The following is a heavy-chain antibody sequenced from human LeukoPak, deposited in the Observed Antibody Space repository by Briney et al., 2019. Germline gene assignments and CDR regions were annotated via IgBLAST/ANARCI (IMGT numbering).Heavy chain of an antibody. Sequence: PGGSLRLSCAGSGLTFNDHAMSWVRQAPGRGLEWVSSISGSGGSTYYADYVKGRSTISRDNSKNVVYFEMHSLRGEDTAVYFCARGGQNFDFWRFDYWGQGTLVVVSS. CDR2: ISGSGGST. V-gene: IGHV3-23*01. D-gene: IGHD3-3*01. CDR3: ARGGQNFDFWRFDY. CDR1: GLTFNDHA. J-gene: IGHJ4*02.